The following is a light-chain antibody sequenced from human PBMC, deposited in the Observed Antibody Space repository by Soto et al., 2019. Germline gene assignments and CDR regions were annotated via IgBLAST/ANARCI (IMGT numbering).Light chain of an antibody. J-gene: IGKJ1*01. CDR2: GAS. V-gene: IGKV3D-15*01. Sequence: EIVMTQSPATLSVSPGERATLSCRASKSVNIHLAWYQQKPGQAPRLLIYGASARATGIPAKFSGSGSGTEFTLTISSLQSEDFAVYYCQQYNKWPRTFGQGTKVDIK. CDR1: KSVNIH. CDR3: QQYNKWPRT.